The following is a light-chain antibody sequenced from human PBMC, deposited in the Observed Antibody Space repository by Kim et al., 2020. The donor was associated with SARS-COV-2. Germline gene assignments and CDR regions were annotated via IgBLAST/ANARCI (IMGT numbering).Light chain of an antibody. J-gene: IGLJ3*02. V-gene: IGLV2-18*02. Sequence: QSALTQPPSVSGSPGQSVTISCTVTSSDVGSYDRVSWYQRPPGTAPKLMIYEVSHRPSGVPVRFSGSKSGNTASLTISGLQAEDESDYYCSSYASTRTWLFGGGTQLTVL. CDR1: SSDVGSYDR. CDR2: EVS. CDR3: SSYASTRTWL.